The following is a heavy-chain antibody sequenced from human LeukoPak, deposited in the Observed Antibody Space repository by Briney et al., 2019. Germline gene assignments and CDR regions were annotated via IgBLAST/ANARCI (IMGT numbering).Heavy chain of an antibody. CDR2: IIPIFGTA. CDR3: ARVSSSSWFDYYYYGMDV. V-gene: IGHV1-69*05. CDR1: GGTFSSYA. D-gene: IGHD6-13*01. J-gene: IGHJ6*02. Sequence: SVKVSCKASGGTFSSYAISWVRQAPGQGLEWMGGIIPIFGTANYAQKFQGRVTMTRNTSISTAYMELSSLRSEDTAVYYCARVSSSSWFDYYYYGMDVWGQGTTVTVSS.